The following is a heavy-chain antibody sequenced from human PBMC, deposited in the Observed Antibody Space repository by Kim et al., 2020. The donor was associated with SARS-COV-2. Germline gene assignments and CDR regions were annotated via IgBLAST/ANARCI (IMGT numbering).Heavy chain of an antibody. CDR3: ARDNDILTGPIQGGMDV. Sequence: KSRVTISVATSKNQFSLKLSSVTAADTAVYYCARDNDILTGPIQGGMDVWGQGTTVTVSS. J-gene: IGHJ6*02. D-gene: IGHD3-9*01. V-gene: IGHV4-59*01.